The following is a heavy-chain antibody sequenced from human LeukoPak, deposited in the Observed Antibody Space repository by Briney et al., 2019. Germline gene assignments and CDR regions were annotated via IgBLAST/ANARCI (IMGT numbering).Heavy chain of an antibody. D-gene: IGHD4-11*01. CDR2: ISGDGDTT. J-gene: IGHJ4*02. CDR3: AKETDHSNYGSDH. V-gene: IGHV3-23*01. Sequence: GGSLRLSCAASGFIFSNYDMSWVRQAPGKGLEWVSAISGDGDTTHYIDSVKGRFTMSRDNSKNTLYLQMNSLRADDTAIYYCAKETDHSNYGSDHWGQGTLVTVSS. CDR1: GFIFSNYD.